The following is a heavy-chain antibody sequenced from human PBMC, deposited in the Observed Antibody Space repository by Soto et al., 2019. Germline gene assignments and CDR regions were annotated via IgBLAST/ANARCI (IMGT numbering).Heavy chain of an antibody. CDR3: ARDEIRFSWAYGMDV. J-gene: IGHJ6*02. CDR2: ISYDGSNK. V-gene: IGHV3-30-3*01. CDR1: GFTFSSYA. Sequence: QVQLVESGGGVVQPGRSLRLSCAASGFTFSSYAMHWVRQAPGKGLEWVAVISYDGSNKYYADSGKGRFTISRDNSKNTLYLQMNSLRAEDTAVYYCARDEIRFSWAYGMDVWGQGTTVTVSS. D-gene: IGHD3-3*01.